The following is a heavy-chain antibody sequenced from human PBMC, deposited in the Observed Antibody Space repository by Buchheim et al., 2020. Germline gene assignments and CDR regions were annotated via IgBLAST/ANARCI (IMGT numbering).Heavy chain of an antibody. CDR1: GFAFNTHA. CDR3: ARDPPNSGWALDY. Sequence: QVQLVESGGGVVQPGESLRLSCAASGFAFNTHAMHWVRQAPGKGLEWVAFIWYDGSEKHYIDSVKGRFSISRDTSKNTLYLEMNRLRGEDTAVYYCARDPPNSGWALDYWGRGTL. V-gene: IGHV3-33*01. CDR2: IWYDGSEK. D-gene: IGHD6-19*01. J-gene: IGHJ4*02.